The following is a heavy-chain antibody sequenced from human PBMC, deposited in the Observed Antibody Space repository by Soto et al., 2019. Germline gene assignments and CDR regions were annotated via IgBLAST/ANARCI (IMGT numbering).Heavy chain of an antibody. Sequence: SETLSLTCAVSCYSVRSNNSWTWVRQPPREGLEWIGEISHSGSAIYNPSLESRVTISLDKSRNHFSLILSSVTAADTAVYYCARNRANSQGDWGQGTLVTVS. D-gene: IGHD5-18*01. J-gene: IGHJ4*02. CDR3: ARNRANSQGD. V-gene: IGHV4-4*02. CDR1: CYSVRSNNS. CDR2: ISHSGSA.